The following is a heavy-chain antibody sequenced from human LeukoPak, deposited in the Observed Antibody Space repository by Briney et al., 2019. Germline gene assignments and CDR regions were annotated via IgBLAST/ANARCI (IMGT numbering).Heavy chain of an antibody. V-gene: IGHV4-34*01. CDR2: INHSGST. Sequence: PSETLSLTCAVYGGSFSGYYWSWIRQPPGKGLEWIGEINHSGSTNYNPSLKSRVTISVDTSKNQFSLKLSSVTAADTAVYYCARGSTWYGSGSYWYYYYYGMDVWGQGTTVTVSS. CDR3: ARGSTWYGSGSYWYYYYYGMDV. D-gene: IGHD3-10*01. CDR1: GGSFSGYY. J-gene: IGHJ6*02.